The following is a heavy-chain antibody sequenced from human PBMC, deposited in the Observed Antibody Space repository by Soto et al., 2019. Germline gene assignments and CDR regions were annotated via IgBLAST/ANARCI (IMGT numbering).Heavy chain of an antibody. V-gene: IGHV3-74*02. J-gene: IGHJ6*02. Sequence: EVQLVESGGGLVKPGGSLRLSCAASGFTFSSNWMHWVRQAPGKGLVWVSLIKTDGSSTNYADSVKGRFTISRDNAKNTLYLQMNSLRAEDTAVYYCVSTPYWGQGTTVTVSS. CDR3: VSTPY. CDR2: IKTDGSST. D-gene: IGHD2-15*01. CDR1: GFTFSSNW.